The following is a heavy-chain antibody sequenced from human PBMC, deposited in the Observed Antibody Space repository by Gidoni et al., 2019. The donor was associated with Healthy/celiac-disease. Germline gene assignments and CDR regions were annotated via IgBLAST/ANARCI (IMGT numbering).Heavy chain of an antibody. Sequence: QVQLVESGGGVVQPGRSLRLSCAASGFTFSSYGMHWFRQAPGKGLGWVAVIWYDGSNKYYADSVKGRFTISRDNSKNTLYLQMNSLRAEDTAVYYCARDRDTAMEPAYFDYWGQGTLVTVSS. D-gene: IGHD5-18*01. CDR3: ARDRDTAMEPAYFDY. V-gene: IGHV3-33*01. CDR1: GFTFSSYG. J-gene: IGHJ4*02. CDR2: IWYDGSNK.